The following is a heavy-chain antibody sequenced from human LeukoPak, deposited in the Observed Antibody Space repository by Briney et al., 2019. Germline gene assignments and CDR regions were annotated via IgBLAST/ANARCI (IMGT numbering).Heavy chain of an antibody. CDR2: IGTASDT. D-gene: IGHD5-18*01. CDR1: GFTFSSFD. V-gene: IGHV3-13*01. Sequence: GGSLRLSCAASGFTFSSFDMHWVRQPTGQGLEWVSTIGTASDTYYPGSVEGRFTLSRDNAKNSLYLQMNSLTAGDTAVYYCARAIASYGDSAYWGQGTLVTVFS. CDR3: ARAIASYGDSAY. J-gene: IGHJ4*02.